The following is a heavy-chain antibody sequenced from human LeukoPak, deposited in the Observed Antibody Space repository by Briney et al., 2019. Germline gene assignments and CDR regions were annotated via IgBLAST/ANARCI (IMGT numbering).Heavy chain of an antibody. V-gene: IGHV3-23*01. CDR1: GFTFSSYA. CDR2: ISGSGGST. D-gene: IGHD3-22*01. J-gene: IGHJ3*02. Sequence: GGSLRLSCAASGFTFSSYAMSWVRQAPGKGLEWVSAISGSGGSTYYADSVKGRFTISRDNSKNTLYLQMNSLRAEDTAVYYCAKSGITMIVVALTFDIWGQRTMVTVSS. CDR3: AKSGITMIVVALTFDI.